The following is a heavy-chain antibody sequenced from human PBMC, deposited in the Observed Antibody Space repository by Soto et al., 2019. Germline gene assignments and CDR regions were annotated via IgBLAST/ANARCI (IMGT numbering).Heavy chain of an antibody. Sequence: SGGSLRLSCTASEFTFSSYEMKWVRQAPGKGLEWVSYISSSGTTIYYADSVKGRFTISRDNAKNSLYLQMNSLRAEDTAIYYCARGFTIFGVVTGGMDVWGQGTTVTVSS. J-gene: IGHJ6*02. CDR2: ISSSGTTI. V-gene: IGHV3-48*03. CDR3: ARGFTIFGVVTGGMDV. D-gene: IGHD3-3*01. CDR1: EFTFSSYE.